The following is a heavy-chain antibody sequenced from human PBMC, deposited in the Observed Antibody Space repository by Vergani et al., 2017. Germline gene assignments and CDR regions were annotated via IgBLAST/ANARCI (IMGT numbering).Heavy chain of an antibody. V-gene: IGHV3-30*02. CDR2: IQFDGSNQ. Sequence: QVQLVESGGGVVQRGGSLRLSCATSGFTLSNYDMQWIRPGPGKGLEFVAVIQFDGSNQYYADSVKGRFTLSRDFSKNTLYLQMNSLRTDDTATYYCAKHFRGWGIDYWGQGTQVIVSS. CDR3: AKHFRGWGIDY. CDR1: GFTLSNYD. D-gene: IGHD3-16*01. J-gene: IGHJ4*02.